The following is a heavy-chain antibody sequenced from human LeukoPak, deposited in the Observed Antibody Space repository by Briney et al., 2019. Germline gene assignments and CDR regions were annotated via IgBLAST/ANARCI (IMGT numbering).Heavy chain of an antibody. D-gene: IGHD2-21*02. CDR2: ISYDGSNK. CDR1: GFTFSSYA. V-gene: IGHV3-30-3*01. J-gene: IGHJ4*02. Sequence: SGGSLRLSCAASGFTFSSYAMHWVRQAPGKGLEWVAVISYDGSNKYYADSVKGRFTISRDNSKNTLYLQVNSLRAEDTAVYYCARENFNGWGPYFDYWGQGTLVTVSS. CDR3: ARENFNGWGPYFDY.